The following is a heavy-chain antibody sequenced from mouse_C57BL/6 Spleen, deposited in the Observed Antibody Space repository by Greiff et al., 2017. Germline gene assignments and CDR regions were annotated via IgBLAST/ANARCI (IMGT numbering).Heavy chain of an antibody. CDR2: ISYSGST. CDR1: GYSITSDY. CDR3: ARYNYGSSYVGVFDY. D-gene: IGHD1-1*01. V-gene: IGHV3-8*01. J-gene: IGHJ2*01. Sequence: EVKLQESGPGLAKPSQTLSLTCSVTGYSITSDYWNWIRKFPGNKLEYMGYISYSGSTYYNPSLKSRISITRDTSKNQYYLQLNSVTTEDTAIYYCARYNYGSSYVGVFDYWGQGTTLTVSS.